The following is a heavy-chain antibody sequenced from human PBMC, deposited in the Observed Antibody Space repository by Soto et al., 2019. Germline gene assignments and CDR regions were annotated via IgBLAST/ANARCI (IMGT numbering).Heavy chain of an antibody. CDR2: IYHNGVI. Sequence: SETLSLTCTVSGGSIDNYYWSWSRQAPGKGLEWIVYIYHNGVINYNPSLKSRVTITIDRSKTHFSLKLTSVTAADTAIYYFARGPSSSLVMPWFDPWGPGTLVTVSS. CDR3: ARGPSSSLVMPWFDP. J-gene: IGHJ5*02. CDR1: GGSIDNYY. D-gene: IGHD2-2*01. V-gene: IGHV4-59*01.